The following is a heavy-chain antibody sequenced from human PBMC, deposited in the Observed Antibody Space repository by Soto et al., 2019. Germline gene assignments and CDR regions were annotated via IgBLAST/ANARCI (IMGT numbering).Heavy chain of an antibody. CDR2: ISSSGSTI. CDR1: GFTFSSYE. V-gene: IGHV3-48*03. J-gene: IGHJ4*02. D-gene: IGHD3-10*01. Sequence: EVQLVESGGDLVQPGGSLRLSCAASGFTFSSYEMNWVRQAPGKGLEWVSYISSSGSTIYYADSVKGRFTISRDNAKNSLYLQMNSLRAEDTAVYYCARAVYGSGSYFDYWGQGTLVTVSS. CDR3: ARAVYGSGSYFDY.